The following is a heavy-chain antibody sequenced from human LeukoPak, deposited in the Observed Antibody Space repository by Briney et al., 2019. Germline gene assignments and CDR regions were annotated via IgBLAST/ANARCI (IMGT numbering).Heavy chain of an antibody. CDR1: GFTFSSYS. CDR2: ISSSSSYI. J-gene: IGHJ4*02. D-gene: IGHD6-19*01. Sequence: GGSLRLSCAASGFTFSSYSMNWVRQAPGKGLEWVSSISSSSSYIYYADSVKGRFTISRDNAKNSPYLQMNSLRAEDTAVYYCARDGQWLVPSYFDYWGQGTLVTVSS. V-gene: IGHV3-21*01. CDR3: ARDGQWLVPSYFDY.